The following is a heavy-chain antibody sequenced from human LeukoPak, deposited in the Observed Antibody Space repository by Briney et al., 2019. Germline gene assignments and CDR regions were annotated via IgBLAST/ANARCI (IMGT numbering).Heavy chain of an antibody. Sequence: PSETLSLTCTVSGGSISSYYWSWIRQSPEKGLEWIGYIYYTGSTNYNPSLKSRVTMSVDTSKNQFSLKLSSVTAADTAVYYCARDSSGWYRWFDPWGQGTRVTVSS. V-gene: IGHV4-59*01. D-gene: IGHD6-19*01. CDR3: ARDSSGWYRWFDP. CDR1: GGSISSYY. CDR2: IYYTGST. J-gene: IGHJ5*02.